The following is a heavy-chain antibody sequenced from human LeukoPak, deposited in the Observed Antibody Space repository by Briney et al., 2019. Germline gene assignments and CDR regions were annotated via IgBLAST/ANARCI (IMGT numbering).Heavy chain of an antibody. CDR1: GYTFSGYY. J-gene: IGHJ4*01. V-gene: IGHV1-2*02. CDR2: INPNSGVT. Sequence: ASVKVSCKASGYTFSGYYIHWVRQGPGQGLEWMGWINPNSGVTDYAQKFQGRITMTRDTSISTAYMELNRLTSDDTAVYYCARDTGFPFFDFWGHGAQVTVSS. CDR3: ARDTGFPFFDF.